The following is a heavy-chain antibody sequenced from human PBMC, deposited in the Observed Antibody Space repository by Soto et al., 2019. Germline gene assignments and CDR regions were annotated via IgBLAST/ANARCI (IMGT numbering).Heavy chain of an antibody. CDR3: GKDYLGSGWYAFGDY. J-gene: IGHJ4*02. Sequence: GGSLRLSCAASGFTFSSYAMTWVRQAPGKGLEWVSAISGSGGSTHHADSVRGRFTISRDNSKNTLYLQMNSLRAEDTAVYYCGKDYLGSGWYAFGDYWGQGTLVTVSS. CDR1: GFTFSSYA. D-gene: IGHD6-19*01. CDR2: ISGSGGST. V-gene: IGHV3-23*01.